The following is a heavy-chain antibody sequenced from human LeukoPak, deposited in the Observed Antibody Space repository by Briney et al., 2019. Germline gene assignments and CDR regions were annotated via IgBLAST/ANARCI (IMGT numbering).Heavy chain of an antibody. D-gene: IGHD3-3*01. CDR2: ISGSGGST. CDR3: AKDLAGRFLEWLFFTYFDY. V-gene: IGHV3-23*01. Sequence: GGSLRLSCAASGFTFSSYAMSWVRQAPGKGLEWVSAISGSGGSTYYADSVKGRFTISRDNSKNTLYLQMNSLRAEDTAVYYCAKDLAGRFLEWLFFTYFDYWGQGTLVTVSS. J-gene: IGHJ4*02. CDR1: GFTFSSYA.